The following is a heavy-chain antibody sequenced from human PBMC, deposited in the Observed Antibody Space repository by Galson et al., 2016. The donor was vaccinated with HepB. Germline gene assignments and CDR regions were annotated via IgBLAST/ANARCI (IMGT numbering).Heavy chain of an antibody. V-gene: IGHV3-74*01. CDR3: ARDYDFLLDS. D-gene: IGHD3-3*01. J-gene: IGHJ4*02. CDR1: GFTFSNYW. Sequence: SLRLSCAVSGFTFSNYWFHWVRQAPGKGLVWVSYINNDGSDTSYAASVKGRFTISRDNAKKMVYLQLNSLAIEDTAVYYWARDYDFLLDSWGQGTLVTVSS. CDR2: INNDGSDT.